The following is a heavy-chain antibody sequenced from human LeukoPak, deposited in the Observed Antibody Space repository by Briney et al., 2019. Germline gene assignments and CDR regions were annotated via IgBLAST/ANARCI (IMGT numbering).Heavy chain of an antibody. CDR1: GYSFTTYW. V-gene: IGHV5-51*01. Sequence: GESLKISCKGSGYSFTTYWIGWVRQMPGKGLEWMGFIYPGDSTVTYSPSFQGHVTLSADRSISTAYLQWSSLKASDTAMYSCAKTLSSAASQSAVDYWGQGTLVTVSS. D-gene: IGHD6-13*01. CDR3: AKTLSSAASQSAVDY. CDR2: IYPGDSTV. J-gene: IGHJ4*02.